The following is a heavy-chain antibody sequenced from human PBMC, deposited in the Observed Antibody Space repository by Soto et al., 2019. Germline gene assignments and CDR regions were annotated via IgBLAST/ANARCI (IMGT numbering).Heavy chain of an antibody. CDR1: GFTVSSNY. Sequence: EVQLVESGGGLIQPGGSLRLSCAASGFTVSSNYMSWVRQAPGKGLEWVSVIYSGGSTDYADSVKGRFTISRDNSKNTLYLQMNSLRAENTAVYYCAREPVVTPFDYWGQGTLVTVSS. CDR2: IYSGGST. V-gene: IGHV3-53*01. J-gene: IGHJ4*02. CDR3: AREPVVTPFDY. D-gene: IGHD2-15*01.